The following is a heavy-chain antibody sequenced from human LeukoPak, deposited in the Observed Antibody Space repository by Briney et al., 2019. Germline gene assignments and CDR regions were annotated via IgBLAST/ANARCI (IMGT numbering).Heavy chain of an antibody. CDR1: GYTFTGYY. V-gene: IGHV1-2*02. J-gene: IGHJ5*02. Sequence: ASVKVSCKASGYTFTGYYMHWVRQAPGRGLEWMGWINPNSGGTNYAQKFQGRVTMTRDTSISTAYMELSRLRSDDTAVYYCARELIYSGWFDPWGQGTLVTVSS. D-gene: IGHD2-15*01. CDR3: ARELIYSGWFDP. CDR2: INPNSGGT.